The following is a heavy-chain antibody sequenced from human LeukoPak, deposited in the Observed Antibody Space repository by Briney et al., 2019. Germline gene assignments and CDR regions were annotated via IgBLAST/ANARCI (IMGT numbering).Heavy chain of an antibody. V-gene: IGHV3-23*01. J-gene: IGHJ4*02. D-gene: IGHD3-22*01. CDR3: AKGPTYYYDSSGYFFDY. CDR1: GFTFSSYA. CDR2: ISGSGGST. Sequence: GGPLRLSCAASGFTFSSYAMSWVRQAPGKGLEWVSAISGSGGSTYYADSVKGRFTISRDNSKNTLYLKMNSLRAEDTAVYYCAKGPTYYYDSSGYFFDYWGQGTLVTVSS.